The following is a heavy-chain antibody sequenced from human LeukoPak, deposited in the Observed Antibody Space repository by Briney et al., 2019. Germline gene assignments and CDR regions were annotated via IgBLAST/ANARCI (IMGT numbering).Heavy chain of an antibody. CDR3: ARDFGDNGYDY. J-gene: IGHJ4*02. CDR1: GFTFSTHG. D-gene: IGHD3-3*01. CDR2: VSSDGRYK. Sequence: GMSLRLSCAGSGFTFSTHGMHWVRQAPGKGLEWVAYVSSDGRYKDYADSVKGRFTNSRDNSMNTLYLQMNSLRTEDTAVYHCARDFGDNGYDYWGQGTLVTVSS. V-gene: IGHV3-30*03.